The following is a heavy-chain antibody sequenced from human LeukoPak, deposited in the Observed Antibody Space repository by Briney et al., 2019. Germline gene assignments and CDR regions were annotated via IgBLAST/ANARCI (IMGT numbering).Heavy chain of an antibody. CDR3: ARDGLERRSFYYYGMDV. D-gene: IGHD1-1*01. Sequence: GASVNVSCKASGYTFTGYYMHWVRQAPGQGLEWMGWINPNSGGTNYAQKFQGRVTMTRDTSISTAYMELSRLRSDDTAVYYCARDGLERRSFYYYGMDVWGQGTTVTVSS. J-gene: IGHJ6*02. CDR2: INPNSGGT. CDR1: GYTFTGYY. V-gene: IGHV1-2*02.